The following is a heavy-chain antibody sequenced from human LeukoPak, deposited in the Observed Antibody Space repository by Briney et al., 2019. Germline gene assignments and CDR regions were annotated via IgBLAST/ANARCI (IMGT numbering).Heavy chain of an antibody. Sequence: GGSIRLSRAAPGFSFSDYAMAWVPHARGKGLEGVADITGRWGRTDHADAVGGRVIVPRDNSKNKLYLEMNSLRAEDTAIYFCAKDRYCSGGSCYADAFDVWGQGIMVTVSS. CDR1: GFSFSDYA. CDR2: ITGRWGRT. J-gene: IGHJ3*01. CDR3: AKDRYCSGGSCYADAFDV. V-gene: IGHV3-23*01. D-gene: IGHD2-15*01.